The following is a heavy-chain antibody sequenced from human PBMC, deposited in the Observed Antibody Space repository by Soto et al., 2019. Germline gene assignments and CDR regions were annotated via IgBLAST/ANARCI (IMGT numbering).Heavy chain of an antibody. CDR2: IIPIFGTA. CDR3: AGPGGGYGMDV. D-gene: IGHD3-10*01. CDR1: GGTFSSYA. Sequence: QVQLVQSGAEVKKPGSSVKVSCKASGGTFSSYAISWVRQAPGQGLEWMGGIIPIFGTANYAQKFQGRVKVTADESTSTAEVGRGSLRSGDTAGCYWAGPGGGYGMDVWGQGTTVTVSS. J-gene: IGHJ6*02. V-gene: IGHV1-69*12.